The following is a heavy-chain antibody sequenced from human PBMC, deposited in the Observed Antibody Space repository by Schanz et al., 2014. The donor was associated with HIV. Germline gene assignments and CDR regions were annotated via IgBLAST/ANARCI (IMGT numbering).Heavy chain of an antibody. CDR2: MNAGGYT. V-gene: IGHV3-66*01. D-gene: IGHD2-2*01. J-gene: IGHJ4*02. CDR3: ARGLPGLDY. CDR1: GLSVRLNY. Sequence: VQLVESGGGVVQPGRSLRLSCTSPGLSVRLNYINWVRQAPGKGLEWVSVMNAGGYTFYAASVKGRFTISRDNSKNTVYLQINSLSLDDTAIYYCARGLPGLDYWGQGVLVTVSS.